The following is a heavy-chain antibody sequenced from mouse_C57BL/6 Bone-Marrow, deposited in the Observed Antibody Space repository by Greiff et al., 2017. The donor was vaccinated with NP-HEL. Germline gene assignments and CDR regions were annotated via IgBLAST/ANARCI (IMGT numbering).Heavy chain of an antibody. CDR1: GYTFTSYW. J-gene: IGHJ2*01. V-gene: IGHV1-64*01. CDR3: ARSDYYSNYSYYFDY. CDR2: IHPTSGST. Sequence: VQLQQPGAELVKPGASVKLSCKASGYTFTSYWMHWVKQRPGQGLEWIGMIHPTSGSTNYNEKFKSKATLTVDKSSSTAYMQLSSLTSVISAVNYCARSDYYSNYSYYFDYWGQGTTLTVSS. D-gene: IGHD2-5*01.